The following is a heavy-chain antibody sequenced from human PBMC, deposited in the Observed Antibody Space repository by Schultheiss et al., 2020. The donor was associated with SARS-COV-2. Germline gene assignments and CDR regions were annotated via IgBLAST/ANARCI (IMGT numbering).Heavy chain of an antibody. CDR1: GGSISHDY. CDR2: IYYSGNT. J-gene: IGHJ6*03. V-gene: IGHV4-59*01. Sequence: SETLSLTCTVSGGSISHDYWSWIRQPPGKGLEWIGYIYYSGNTNYNPSLKSRVTMSVDTSKNQFSLKLTSVTAADTAVYYCARERIVVVQRRSCYMDVWGKGTTVTVSS. CDR3: ARERIVVVQRRSCYMDV. D-gene: IGHD2-2*01.